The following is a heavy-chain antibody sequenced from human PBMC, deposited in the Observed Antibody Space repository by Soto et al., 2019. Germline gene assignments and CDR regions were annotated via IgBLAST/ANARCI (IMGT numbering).Heavy chain of an antibody. V-gene: IGHV3-74*01. J-gene: IGHJ5*02. Sequence: EVQLVESGGGLVQPGGSLSLSCAASGFTFSTYWMHWVRQVPGKGLVWVARINSDGSTTSYADSVKGRFTISRDNAKNTRFLQMNSLRAEDTAVYYCAGGVATLLAWGQGTLVTVSS. D-gene: IGHD5-12*01. CDR2: INSDGSTT. CDR1: GFTFSTYW. CDR3: AGGVATLLA.